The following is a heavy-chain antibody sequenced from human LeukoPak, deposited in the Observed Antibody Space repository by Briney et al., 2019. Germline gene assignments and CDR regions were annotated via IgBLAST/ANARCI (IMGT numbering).Heavy chain of an antibody. CDR1: GFTFDDYA. CDR3: AKVRDSGYSSGAFDY. V-gene: IGHV3-9*01. Sequence: PGGSLRLSCAASGFTFDDYAMHWVRHAPGKGLEWGSGISWNSGSIDYADSVKGRFTISRDNAKNSLYLQMNSLRAEDTALYYWAKVRDSGYSSGAFDYWGQGTLVTVSS. J-gene: IGHJ4*02. CDR2: ISWNSGSI. D-gene: IGHD6-19*01.